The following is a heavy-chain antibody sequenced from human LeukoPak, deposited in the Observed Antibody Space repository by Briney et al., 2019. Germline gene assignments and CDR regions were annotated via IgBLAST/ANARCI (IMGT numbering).Heavy chain of an antibody. J-gene: IGHJ6*02. CDR2: IGTAGDP. CDR1: GFTFSSYD. Sequence: GGSLRLSCAASGFTFSSYDMHWVRQATGKGLEWASAIGTAGDPYYPGSVKGRFTISRENAKNSLYLQMNSLRAEDTAVYYCARDYTSLGYCSSTSCYWSYYYGMDVWGQGTTVTVSS. D-gene: IGHD2-2*01. V-gene: IGHV3-13*05. CDR3: ARDYTSLGYCSSTSCYWSYYYGMDV.